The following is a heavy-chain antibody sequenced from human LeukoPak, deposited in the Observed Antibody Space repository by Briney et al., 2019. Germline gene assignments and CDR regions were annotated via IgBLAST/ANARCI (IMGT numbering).Heavy chain of an antibody. CDR3: VRGQTIDY. Sequence: PGGSLTLSCTTSGFTFRNYSMYWVRQAPGKGLMWVSRIKSDGTGITYTDSVEGRFTISRDNAKNTLYLQMNSLRDEDTAVYYCVRGQTIDYWGQGTLVTVSS. J-gene: IGHJ4*02. CDR2: IKSDGTGI. CDR1: GFTFRNYS. D-gene: IGHD3-3*01. V-gene: IGHV3-74*01.